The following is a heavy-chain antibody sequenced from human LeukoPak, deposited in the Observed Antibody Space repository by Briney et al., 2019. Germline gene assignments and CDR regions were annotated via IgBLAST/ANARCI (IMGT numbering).Heavy chain of an antibody. D-gene: IGHD3-10*01. J-gene: IGHJ4*02. CDR1: GFTFSTHW. CDR3: ARVSSLWSFDY. V-gene: IGHV3-74*01. Sequence: GGSLRLSCAASGFTFSTHWMHWVRQTPGRGLVWVSRISPDGSRTAYADSVKGRFTISRDNARDTLYLQLNSLGAEDTAVYYCARVSSLWSFDYWGQGTLVTVSS. CDR2: ISPDGSRT.